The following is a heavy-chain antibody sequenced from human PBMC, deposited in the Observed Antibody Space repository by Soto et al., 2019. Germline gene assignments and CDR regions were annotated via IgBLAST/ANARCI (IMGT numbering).Heavy chain of an antibody. D-gene: IGHD3-10*01. CDR3: ATPGRGVIPRFDN. J-gene: IGHJ4*02. CDR1: GGSISSGGYY. V-gene: IGHV4-31*03. CDR2: ISYSGTT. Sequence: QVQLQESGPGLVKPSQTLSLTCTVSGGSISSGGYYWSWIRQHPGKGLEWIGYISYSGTTYYNPSLKSRVTISVDTSKNQFSLKLSSVTAADTAVYFCATPGRGVIPRFDNWGQGTLVTVSS.